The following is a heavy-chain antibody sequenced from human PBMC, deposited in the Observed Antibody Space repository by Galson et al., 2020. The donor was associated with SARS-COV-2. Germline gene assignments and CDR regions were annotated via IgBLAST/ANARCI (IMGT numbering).Heavy chain of an antibody. V-gene: IGHV1-18*01. D-gene: IGHD3-22*01. CDR2: ISTYSGST. CDR3: ARDGYDSSGYGSWAFDI. Sequence: ASVKVSCKASGYTFTSYSLSWIRQAPGQGLEWMGFISTYSGSTSYAQKLQGRVTMNTDTSTSTAYLELRSLRSDDTAVYYCARDGYDSSGYGSWAFDIWGQGTMVTVSS. CDR1: GYTFTSYS. J-gene: IGHJ3*02.